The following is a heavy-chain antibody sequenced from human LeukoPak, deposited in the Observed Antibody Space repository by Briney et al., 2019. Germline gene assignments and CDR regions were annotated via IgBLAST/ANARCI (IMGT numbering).Heavy chain of an antibody. CDR2: ISAYNGNT. CDR1: GYTFTSYG. CDR3: ARIPTGGFLVWSYYYYYGMDV. J-gene: IGHJ6*02. V-gene: IGHV1-18*01. Sequence: ASVKVSCKASGYTFTSYGISWVRQAPGQGLEWMGWISAYNGNTNYAQKLQGRVTMTTDTSTSTAYMELRSLRSDDTAVYYCARIPTGGFLVWSYYYYYGMDVWGQGTTVTVSS. D-gene: IGHD3-3*01.